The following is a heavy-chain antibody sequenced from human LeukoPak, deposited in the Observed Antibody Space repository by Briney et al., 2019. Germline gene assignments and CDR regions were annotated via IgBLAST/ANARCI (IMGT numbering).Heavy chain of an antibody. CDR3: ARGSDSGTPRWFDP. Sequence: ASVKVSCKASGYTFTGHFIQWVRQAPGQGPEWMGRIDPNDGGTNYAQKFQGRVTMTRDTSISTAYMKLSSLRSDDTAVYYCARGSDSGTPRWFDPWGQGTPVTV. CDR1: GYTFTGHF. CDR2: IDPNDGGT. D-gene: IGHD1-26*01. J-gene: IGHJ5*02. V-gene: IGHV1-2*06.